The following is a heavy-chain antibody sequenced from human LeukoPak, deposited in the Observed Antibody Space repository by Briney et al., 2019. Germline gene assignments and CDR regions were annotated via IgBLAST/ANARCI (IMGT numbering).Heavy chain of an antibody. Sequence: PSETLSLTCAVYGGSFSNYYWSWIRQLPGKGLEWIGEINHSGSTNYNPSLKSRLTISVDTSQKQFSLKLSSVTAADTAVYYCAGAPVRVAAVGKYFDFWGQGTLVIVSS. CDR1: GGSFSNYY. J-gene: IGHJ4*02. CDR2: INHSGST. CDR3: AGAPVRVAAVGKYFDF. V-gene: IGHV4-34*01. D-gene: IGHD6-13*01.